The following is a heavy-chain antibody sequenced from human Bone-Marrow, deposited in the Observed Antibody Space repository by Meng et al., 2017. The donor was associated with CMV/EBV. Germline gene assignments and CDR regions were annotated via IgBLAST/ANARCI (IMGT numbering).Heavy chain of an antibody. CDR3: AREGVIPAERPTEETYYFDN. V-gene: IGHV1-69*10. CDR1: GYTFTSYD. J-gene: IGHJ4*02. Sequence: SVKVSCKASGYTFTSYDINWVRQATGQGLEWMGGIIPVPGIANYAQKFQGRVTITADISTRTAYMELNSLRSADTAVYYCAREGVIPAERPTEETYYFDNWGQGTLVTVSS. CDR2: IIPVPGIA. D-gene: IGHD2-2*01.